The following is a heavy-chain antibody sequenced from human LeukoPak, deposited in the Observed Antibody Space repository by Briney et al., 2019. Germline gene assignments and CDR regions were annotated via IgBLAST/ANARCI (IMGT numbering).Heavy chain of an antibody. CDR2: ISAYNGNT. CDR1: GYTFTNFG. V-gene: IGHV1-18*01. Sequence: ASVKVSCKASGYTFTNFGISWVRQAAGQGVEWMGWISAYNGNTNYAQRLQGRVTMTTDTSTSTAYMELRSLRSDDTAVYYCARDRDYGDYNTQDLFVYWGQGTLVTVSS. D-gene: IGHD4-17*01. CDR3: ARDRDYGDYNTQDLFVY. J-gene: IGHJ4*02.